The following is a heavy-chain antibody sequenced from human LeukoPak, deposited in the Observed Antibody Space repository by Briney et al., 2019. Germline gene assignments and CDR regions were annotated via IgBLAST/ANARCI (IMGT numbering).Heavy chain of an antibody. D-gene: IGHD4-23*01. CDR3: ARGVNYLDY. CDR2: TYYRSKWYY. V-gene: IGHV6-1*01. Sequence: SQTLSPTCAISGDSVSSSSTGWNWIRPSPSSGLEWLGRTYYRSKWYYDYAASVKSRMSVNPDTSENQFSLHLSSGTPEDTAVYFCARGVNYLDYWGLGTLVTVSS. J-gene: IGHJ4*02. CDR1: GDSVSSSSTG.